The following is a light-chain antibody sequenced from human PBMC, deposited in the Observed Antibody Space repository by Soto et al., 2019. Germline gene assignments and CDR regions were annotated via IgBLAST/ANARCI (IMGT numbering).Light chain of an antibody. Sequence: SALTQPASVSGSPGQSTTISCTGTSSDVGLYDYVSWYQQHPGKAPQLMIYAVSNRPSGVSNRFSASKSGNTASLFISGLQAEDEADYYCSSYTSDSSYVFGSGTKVTV. V-gene: IGLV2-14*01. CDR1: SSDVGLYDY. J-gene: IGLJ1*01. CDR2: AVS. CDR3: SSYTSDSSYV.